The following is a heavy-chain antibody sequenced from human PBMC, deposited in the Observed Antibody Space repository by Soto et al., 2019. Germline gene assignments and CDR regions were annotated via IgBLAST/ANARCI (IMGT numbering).Heavy chain of an antibody. J-gene: IGHJ5*02. CDR1: GGKSVSYA. D-gene: IGHD3-3*01. CDR2: ISGSGGST. Sequence: PRHRYGAAGGKSVSYAISRVRQAKGKGLEWVSAISGSGGSTYYADSVKGRFTISRDNSKNTLYLQMNSLRAEDTAVYYCAKKRLEWSLRWFDPWGQGPLVTVSS. CDR3: AKKRLEWSLRWFDP. V-gene: IGHV3-23*01.